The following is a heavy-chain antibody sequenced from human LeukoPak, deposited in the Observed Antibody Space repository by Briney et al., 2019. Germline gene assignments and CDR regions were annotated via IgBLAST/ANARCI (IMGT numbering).Heavy chain of an antibody. CDR3: ARDPRRGWGYSGYDRLAY. Sequence: PSETLSLTCTVSGGSISSGYYWGWIRQPPGKGLEWIGSIYHSGTTYYNPSLKSRVTISVDTSKNQFSLKLSSVTAADTAVYYCARDPRRGWGYSGYDRLAYWGQGTLVTVSS. CDR2: IYHSGTT. V-gene: IGHV4-38-2*02. J-gene: IGHJ4*02. D-gene: IGHD5-12*01. CDR1: GGSISSGYY.